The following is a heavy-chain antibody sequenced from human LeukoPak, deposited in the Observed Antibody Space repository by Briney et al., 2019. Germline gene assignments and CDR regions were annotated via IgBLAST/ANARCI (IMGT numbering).Heavy chain of an antibody. CDR1: GFTFSSYA. D-gene: IGHD3-3*01. CDR2: VSSNGGST. V-gene: IGHV3-64*01. Sequence: GGSLRLSCAASGFTFSSYAMHWVRQAPGKGLEYVSAVSSNGGSTYYANSVKGRFTISRDNSKNTLYLQMGSLRAEDMAVYYCARGATIFGVVPYYFDYWGQGTLVTVSS. J-gene: IGHJ4*02. CDR3: ARGATIFGVVPYYFDY.